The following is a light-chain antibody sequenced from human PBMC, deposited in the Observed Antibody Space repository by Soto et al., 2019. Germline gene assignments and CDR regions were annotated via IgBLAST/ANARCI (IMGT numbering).Light chain of an antibody. V-gene: IGKV3-20*01. CDR3: QQYGSSPPT. CDR2: DAS. Sequence: EIVLTQSPGTLSLSPGARAPLSCRASQSVSSNYLAWYQQKPGQAPRLLIYDASNRATGIPARFSGSGSGTDFTLTISRLEPEDFAVYYCQQYGSSPPTFGQGTRLEIK. J-gene: IGKJ5*01. CDR1: QSVSSNY.